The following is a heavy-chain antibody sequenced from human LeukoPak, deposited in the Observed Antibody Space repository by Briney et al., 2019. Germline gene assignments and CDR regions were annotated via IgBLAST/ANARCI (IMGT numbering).Heavy chain of an antibody. D-gene: IGHD5-12*01. V-gene: IGHV3-7*01. Sequence: GGSLRLSCAASGFTFSSYWISWVRQAPGKGLEWVANINQDGSEKQFVDSVKGRFTISRDNAKNSLYLQMNSLRAEDTAVYYCAGEDGYNTMNHWGQGTLVTVSS. CDR1: GFTFSSYW. CDR2: INQDGSEK. CDR3: AGEDGYNTMNH. J-gene: IGHJ4*02.